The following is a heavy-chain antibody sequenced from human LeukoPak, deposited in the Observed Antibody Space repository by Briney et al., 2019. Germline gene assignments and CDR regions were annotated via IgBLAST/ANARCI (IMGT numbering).Heavy chain of an antibody. D-gene: IGHD1-26*01. CDR2: INPNSGGT. J-gene: IGHJ3*02. V-gene: IGHV1-2*02. CDR3: ARRSVSGSPDAFDI. CDR1: GYTFTVYY. Sequence: ASVTVSFKASGYTFTVYYMHWVRQAPGQGVEGMGWINPNSGGTNYAQKFQGRVTMTRDTSISTAYMELSRLRSDDTAVYYCARRSVSGSPDAFDIWGQGTMVTVSS.